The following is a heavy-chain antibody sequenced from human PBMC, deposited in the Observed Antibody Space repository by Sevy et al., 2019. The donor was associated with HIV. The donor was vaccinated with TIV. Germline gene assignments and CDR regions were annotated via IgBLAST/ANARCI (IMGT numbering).Heavy chain of an antibody. D-gene: IGHD5-18*01. Sequence: SETLSLTCAVYGGSFNGHYGGWIRQPPGKGLEWIGEINHVGSTNYNPSLKSRVTISVDTSKKQFSLRLNYVTAADTAVYYCARPRGYFTPLGVWGHGTTVTVSS. J-gene: IGHJ6*02. V-gene: IGHV4-34*01. CDR2: INHVGST. CDR1: GGSFNGHY. CDR3: ARPRGYFTPLGV.